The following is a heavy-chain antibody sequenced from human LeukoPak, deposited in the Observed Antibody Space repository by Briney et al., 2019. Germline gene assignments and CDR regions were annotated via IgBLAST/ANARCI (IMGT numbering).Heavy chain of an antibody. J-gene: IGHJ4*02. D-gene: IGHD2-15*01. CDR3: AKHGRLADFDY. CDR1: GASINSYY. V-gene: IGHV4-59*08. CDR2: IYDNGSTKSGST. Sequence: SETLSLTCTVSGASINSYYWSWVRQPPRKGLEWIGYIYDNGSTKSGSTNSNPSLKSRVTLSVDTSKNQFSLKLSSVTAADTAVYYCAKHGRLADFDYWGQGTLVTVSS.